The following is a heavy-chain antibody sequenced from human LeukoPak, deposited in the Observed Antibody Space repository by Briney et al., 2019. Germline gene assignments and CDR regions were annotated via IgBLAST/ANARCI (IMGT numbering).Heavy chain of an antibody. CDR3: ATGSIWSNYYYYMGV. CDR2: IKQDGSEE. V-gene: IGHV3-7*01. CDR1: GFTFSTFW. D-gene: IGHD6-13*01. Sequence: GGSLRLSCAASGFTFSTFWMTWVRQALGKGLEWVANIKQDGSEEYYVDSVLGRFTISRDNAKNSLYLQMNSLRAEDTALYYCATGSIWSNYYYYMGVWGLGTPVTVSS. J-gene: IGHJ6*03.